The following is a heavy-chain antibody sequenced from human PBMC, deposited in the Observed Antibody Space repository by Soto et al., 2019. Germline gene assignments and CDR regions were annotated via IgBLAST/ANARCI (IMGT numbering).Heavy chain of an antibody. CDR2: ISSSSSYI. CDR1: GFTFSSYS. CDR3: ARAYAGLWYH. Sequence: EVQLVESGGGLVKPGGSPRLSCAASGFTFSSYSMNWVRQAPGKGLEWVSSISSSSSYIYYADSVKGRFTISRDNAKNSLYLQMNSLRAEDTAVDYCARAYAGLWYHWGQGTLVTVSS. D-gene: IGHD5-18*01. J-gene: IGHJ4*02. V-gene: IGHV3-21*01.